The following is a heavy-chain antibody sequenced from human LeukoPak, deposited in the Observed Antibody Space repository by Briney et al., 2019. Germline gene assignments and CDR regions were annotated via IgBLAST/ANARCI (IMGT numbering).Heavy chain of an antibody. J-gene: IGHJ5*02. D-gene: IGHD2-2*01. Sequence: TASETLSLTCTVSGGSISSHYWSWIRQPPGKGLEWIGYIYYSGSTNYNPSLKSRVTISVDTSKNQFSLKLSSVTAADTAVYYCARGWRKWVPAAKYWFDPWGQGTLVTVSS. CDR2: IYYSGST. CDR1: GGSISSHY. CDR3: ARGWRKWVPAAKYWFDP. V-gene: IGHV4-59*11.